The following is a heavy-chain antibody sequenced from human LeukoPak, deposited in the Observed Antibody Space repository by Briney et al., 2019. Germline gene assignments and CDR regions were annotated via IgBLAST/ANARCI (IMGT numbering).Heavy chain of an antibody. CDR3: ARDYRYGFDY. CDR1: GFTFSSYS. V-gene: IGHV3-48*02. D-gene: IGHD3-16*02. CDR2: ISSSGSTI. J-gene: IGHJ4*02. Sequence: GSLRLSCAASGFTFSSYSMTWVRQAPGKGLEWVSYISSSGSTIYYADSVKGRFTISRDNAENSLYLQMNSLRDEDTAVYYCARDYRYGFDYWGQGTLVTVSS.